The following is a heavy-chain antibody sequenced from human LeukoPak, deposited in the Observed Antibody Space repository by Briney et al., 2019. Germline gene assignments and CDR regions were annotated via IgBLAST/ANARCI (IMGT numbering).Heavy chain of an antibody. D-gene: IGHD3-22*01. CDR2: INHSGST. CDR1: GGSFSGYY. J-gene: IGHJ5*02. V-gene: IGHV4-34*01. Sequence: SETLSLTCAVYGGSFSGYYWSWIRQPPGKGLEWIGEINHSGSTNYNPSLKSRVTISVDTSKNQFSLKLSSVTAADTAVYYCARGLGRKWVIPLNWFDPWGQGTLVTVSS. CDR3: ARGLGRKWVIPLNWFDP.